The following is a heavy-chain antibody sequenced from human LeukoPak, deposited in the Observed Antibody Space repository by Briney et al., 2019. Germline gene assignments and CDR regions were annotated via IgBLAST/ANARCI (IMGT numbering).Heavy chain of an antibody. D-gene: IGHD3-10*01. CDR3: ARGVSSGEDY. J-gene: IGHJ4*02. CDR2: INHSGST. V-gene: IGHV4-34*01. Sequence: SETLSLTCAVYGGSFSGYYWSWIRQPPGKGLEWIGEINHSGSTNYNPSLKSRVTIPVDTSKNQFSLKLSSVTAADTAVYYCARGVSSGEDYWGQGTLVTVSS. CDR1: GGSFSGYY.